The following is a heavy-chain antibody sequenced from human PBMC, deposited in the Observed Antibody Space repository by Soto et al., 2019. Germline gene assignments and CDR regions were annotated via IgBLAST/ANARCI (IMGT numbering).Heavy chain of an antibody. Sequence: GESLKISCKGSGYSFTLYWISWVRQMPGKGLEWLGRIDTSDSYTTYSPSFEGHVTISVDKSTSTAYLQWSSLQASDTAMYYCARDRLAVVVAATFRLAGYGMDVWGQGTTVTVSS. V-gene: IGHV5-10-1*01. J-gene: IGHJ6*02. CDR2: IDTSDSYT. CDR3: ARDRLAVVVAATFRLAGYGMDV. CDR1: GYSFTLYW. D-gene: IGHD2-15*01.